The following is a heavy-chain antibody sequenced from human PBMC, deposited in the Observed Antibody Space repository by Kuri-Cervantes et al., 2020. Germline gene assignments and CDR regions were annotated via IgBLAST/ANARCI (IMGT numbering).Heavy chain of an antibody. CDR1: GFTFSYSA. D-gene: IGHD3-22*01. J-gene: IGHJ3*02. V-gene: IGHV3-30*04. CDR2: ISYDGRKK. Sequence: GGSLRLSCAASGFTFSYSALHWVRQAPGKGLEWVAIISYDGRKKYYADSVKGRFSISRDNPKNTLYLQMNSLRAEDTAVYYCARATKYYYDSSPGAFDIWGQGTMVTVSS. CDR3: ARATKYYYDSSPGAFDI.